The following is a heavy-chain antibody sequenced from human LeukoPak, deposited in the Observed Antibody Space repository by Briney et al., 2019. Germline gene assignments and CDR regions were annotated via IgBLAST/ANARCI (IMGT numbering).Heavy chain of an antibody. CDR3: ARDLRGFRDIVVVPAVFSFDY. J-gene: IGHJ4*02. CDR1: GYSISSGYY. Sequence: PSETLSLTCTVSGYSISSGYYWGWIRPPPGKGLEWIGSIYHSGSTYYNPSLKSRVTISVDTSKNQFSLKLSSVTAADTAVYYCARDLRGFRDIVVVPAVFSFDYWGQGTLVTVSS. V-gene: IGHV4-38-2*02. CDR2: IYHSGST. D-gene: IGHD2-2*01.